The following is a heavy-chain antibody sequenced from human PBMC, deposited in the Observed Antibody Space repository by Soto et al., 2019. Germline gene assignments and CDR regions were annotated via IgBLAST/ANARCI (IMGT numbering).Heavy chain of an antibody. CDR3: ASGIFSGSYDYYYGMDV. CDR2: INSDGSST. V-gene: IGHV3-74*01. CDR1: GFTFSSYW. J-gene: IGHJ6*02. D-gene: IGHD1-26*01. Sequence: GESLKISCAASGFTFSSYWMHWVRQAPGKGLVWVSRINSDGSSTSYADSVKGRFTISRDNAKNTLYLQMNSLRAEDTAVYYCASGIFSGSYDYYYGMDVWGQGTTVTVSS.